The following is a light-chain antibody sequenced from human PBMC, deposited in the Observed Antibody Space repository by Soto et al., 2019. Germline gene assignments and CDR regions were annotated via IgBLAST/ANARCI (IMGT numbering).Light chain of an antibody. V-gene: IGKV1-5*01. CDR3: QQYNSYS. CDR1: QSISNW. Sequence: PITQSPSTLPASVGDRVTITCRASQSISNWLAWYQKKPGTAPKVLIYHASNLQSGVPSRFSGSGSGTELNLTISSLQPDDLATDYCQQYNSYSFGQGTKVDIK. J-gene: IGKJ1*01. CDR2: HAS.